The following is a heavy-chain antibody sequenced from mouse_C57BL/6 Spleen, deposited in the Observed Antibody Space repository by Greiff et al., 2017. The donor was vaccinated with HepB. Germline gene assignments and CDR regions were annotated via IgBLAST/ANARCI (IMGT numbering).Heavy chain of an antibody. CDR2: INPSSGYT. D-gene: IGHD3-3*01. V-gene: IGHV1-4*01. CDR1: GYTFTSYT. CDR3: ARGGTADY. Sequence: VKLVESGAELARPGASVKMSCKASGYTFTSYTMHWVKQRPGQGLEWIGYINPSSGYTKYNQKFKDKATLTADKSSSTAYMQLSSLTSEDSAVYYCARGGTADYWGQGTTLTVSS. J-gene: IGHJ2*01.